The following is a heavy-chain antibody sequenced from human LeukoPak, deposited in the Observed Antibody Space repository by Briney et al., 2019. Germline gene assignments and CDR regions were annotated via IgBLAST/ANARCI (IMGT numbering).Heavy chain of an antibody. J-gene: IGHJ3*02. Sequence: SSETLSLTCTVSGASISSYYWSWIRQPPGKRLDWIGYIYYSGSTYYNPSLKSRVTISVDISKNQFSLKLISVTAAVPAVYYCARERGYYDSSGYYFPRAFDIWGEGAMVTVSS. D-gene: IGHD3-22*01. CDR2: IYYSGST. CDR3: ARERGYYDSSGYYFPRAFDI. CDR1: GASISSYY. V-gene: IGHV4-59*01.